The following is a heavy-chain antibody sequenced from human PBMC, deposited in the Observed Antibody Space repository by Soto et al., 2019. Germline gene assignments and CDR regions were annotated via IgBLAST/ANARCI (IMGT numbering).Heavy chain of an antibody. V-gene: IGHV2-5*02. CDR1: GFSLSTSGVG. J-gene: IGHJ4*02. D-gene: IGHD3-9*01. Sequence: QITLKESGPTLVKPTQTLTLTCTFSGFSLSTSGVGVGWIRQPPGKALEWLALIYWDDAKRYSPSLKSRLTITKDTSKNQVVLTMTNMDPVDTATYYCAHFTYYDILTGYYPGYWGQGTLVTVSS. CDR3: AHFTYYDILTGYYPGY. CDR2: IYWDDAK.